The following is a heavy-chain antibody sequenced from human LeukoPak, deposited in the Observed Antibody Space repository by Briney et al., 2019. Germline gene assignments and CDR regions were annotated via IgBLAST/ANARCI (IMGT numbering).Heavy chain of an antibody. CDR2: IYHSGST. CDR3: ARVDGYNSLYFDY. D-gene: IGHD5-24*01. CDR1: GYSIGSGYY. V-gene: IGHV4-38-2*02. J-gene: IGHJ4*02. Sequence: PSETLSLTCTVSGYSIGSGYYWGWIRQPPGKGLEWIGSIYHSGSTYYNPSLKSRVTISVDTSKNQFSLKLSSVTAADTAVYYCARVDGYNSLYFDYWGQGTLVTVSS.